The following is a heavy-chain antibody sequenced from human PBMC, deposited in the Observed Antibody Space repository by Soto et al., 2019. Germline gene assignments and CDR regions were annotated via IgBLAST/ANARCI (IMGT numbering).Heavy chain of an antibody. D-gene: IGHD6-13*01. CDR2: INPNSGGT. J-gene: IGHJ6*02. CDR3: ARAGSSSFYYYYGMDV. Sequence: ASVKVFCKASGYTFTGYYMHWVRQAPGQGLEWMGWINPNSGGTNYAQKFQGRVTMTRDTSISTAYMELSRLRSDDTAVYYCARAGSSSFYYYYGMDVWGQGTTVTVSS. CDR1: GYTFTGYY. V-gene: IGHV1-2*02.